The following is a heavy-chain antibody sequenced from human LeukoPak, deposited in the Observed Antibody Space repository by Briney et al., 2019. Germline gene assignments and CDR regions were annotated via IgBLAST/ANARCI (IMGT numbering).Heavy chain of an antibody. D-gene: IGHD5-18*01. J-gene: IGHJ4*02. V-gene: IGHV1-18*04. CDR3: ARDQGGDTEFYYFDY. Sequence: ASVEVSCKTSGYTFTESGISWLRQAPGQRPEWMGWVDPVNGKTNYAQKFQGRVTITADESTSTAYMELSSLRSEDTAVYYCARDQGGDTEFYYFDYWGQGTLVTVSS. CDR1: GYTFTESG. CDR2: VDPVNGKT.